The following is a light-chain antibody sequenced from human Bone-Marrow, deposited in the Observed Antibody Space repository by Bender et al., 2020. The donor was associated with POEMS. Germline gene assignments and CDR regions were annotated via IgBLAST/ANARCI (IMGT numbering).Light chain of an antibody. Sequence: SYEVTQPPSVSVSPGQTASITCSGDDLGDKYVAWYQQKPGQSPVLVIYQDTKRPSGSPERFSGSNSGNTATLTISGTHAMDEADYYCQAWDTYSVIFGGGTKLTVL. J-gene: IGLJ2*01. CDR2: QDT. V-gene: IGLV3-1*01. CDR3: QAWDTYSVI. CDR1: DLGDKY.